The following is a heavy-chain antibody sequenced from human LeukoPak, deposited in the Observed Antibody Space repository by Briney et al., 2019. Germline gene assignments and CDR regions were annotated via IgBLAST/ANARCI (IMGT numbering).Heavy chain of an antibody. CDR2: VSFGSSYI. V-gene: IGHV3-21*01. D-gene: IGHD4-17*01. J-gene: IGHJ5*02. CDR3: ARASTEYAVTDGFDT. CDR1: GFTFRDYT. Sequence: GGSLRLSCAASGFTFRDYTMNWVRQSPGKGLQWVSYVSFGSSYISYADSLEGRFTISRDDAKSSVYLEMTSLRAEDTAVYYCARASTEYAVTDGFDTWGPGTLVTVSS.